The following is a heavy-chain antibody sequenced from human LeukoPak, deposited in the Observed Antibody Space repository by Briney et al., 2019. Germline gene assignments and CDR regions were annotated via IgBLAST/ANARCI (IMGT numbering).Heavy chain of an antibody. CDR2: IISSGTHI. J-gene: IGHJ4*02. CDR1: GFTFSSYS. CDR3: ARDGYIAPFFDY. D-gene: IGHD5-24*01. V-gene: IGHV3-21*01. Sequence: PGGSLRLSCAASGFTFSSYSMNWVRQAPGKAMEWVSSIISSGTHIFYADSVRGRFTISRDNAKNSLYLQMDSLGPDDTAVYYCARDGYIAPFFDYWGQGTLVTVSS.